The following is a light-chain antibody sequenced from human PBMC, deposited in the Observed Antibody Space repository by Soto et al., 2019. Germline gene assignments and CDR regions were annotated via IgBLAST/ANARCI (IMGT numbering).Light chain of an antibody. Sequence: VLPQSPDTLSLSPGDRATLSCRASQSVRSTFLAWYQQKPGQAPRLLIYGASNRAAGIPERFSGSASGTEFTLPISRLEPDDSAVYYCQQYHDSPMSTFVQGTKLQIK. CDR3: QQYHDSPMST. V-gene: IGKV3-20*01. J-gene: IGKJ2*02. CDR1: QSVRSTF. CDR2: GAS.